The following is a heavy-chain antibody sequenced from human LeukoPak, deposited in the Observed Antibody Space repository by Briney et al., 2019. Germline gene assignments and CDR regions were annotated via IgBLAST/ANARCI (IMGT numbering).Heavy chain of an antibody. CDR3: VREVVAAMGLGYYYGMDV. CDR1: GYTLTSYG. D-gene: IGHD2-15*01. V-gene: IGHV1-18*01. Sequence: ASVKVSCKASGYTLTSYGISWVRQAPGQGLEWMGWISAYNGNTNYAQKLQGRVTMTTDTSTSTAYMELRSLRSDDTAVYYCVREVVAAMGLGYYYGMDVWGQGTTVTVSS. J-gene: IGHJ6*02. CDR2: ISAYNGNT.